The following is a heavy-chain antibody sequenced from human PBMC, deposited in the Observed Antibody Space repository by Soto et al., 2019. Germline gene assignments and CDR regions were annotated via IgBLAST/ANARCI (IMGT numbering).Heavy chain of an antibody. V-gene: IGHV4-30-4*01. CDR3: ARDRPDSYDY. CDR2: IYYSGST. CDR1: GGSISSGDYY. Sequence: QVQLQESGPGLVKPSQTLSLTCTVSGGSISSGDYYWSWIRQPPGKGLEWIGYIYYSGSTYYNPSLKXXVXIXXDTSKNQFSLKLSSVTAADTAVYYCARDRPDSYDYWGQGTLVTVSS. J-gene: IGHJ4*02. D-gene: IGHD3-22*01.